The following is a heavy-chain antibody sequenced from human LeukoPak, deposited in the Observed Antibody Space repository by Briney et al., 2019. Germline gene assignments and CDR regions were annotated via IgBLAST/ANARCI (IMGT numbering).Heavy chain of an antibody. CDR3: ARDLDLITGTTWVYGMDV. V-gene: IGHV3-21*01. CDR1: GFTFSSYG. J-gene: IGHJ6*02. CDR2: ISSSSSYI. D-gene: IGHD1-7*01. Sequence: PGGSLRLSCAASGFTFSSYGMNWVRQAPGKGLEWVSSISSSSSYIYYADSVKGRFTISRDNAKNSLYLQMNSLRAEDTAVYYCARDLDLITGTTWVYGMDVWGQGTTVTVSS.